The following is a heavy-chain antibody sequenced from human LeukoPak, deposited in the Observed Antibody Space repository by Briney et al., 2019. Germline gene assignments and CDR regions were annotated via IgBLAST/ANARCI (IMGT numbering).Heavy chain of an antibody. Sequence: SETLSLTCTVSGGSISSYYWSWIRQPPGKGLEWIGYIYYSGSTNYNPSLKSRVTISVDTSKNQFSLKLSSVTAADTAVYYCARDLYSSSWYGTARGYNWFDRWGQGTLVTVSS. CDR3: ARDLYSSSWYGTARGYNWFDR. CDR2: IYYSGST. J-gene: IGHJ5*02. V-gene: IGHV4-59*01. D-gene: IGHD6-13*01. CDR1: GGSISSYY.